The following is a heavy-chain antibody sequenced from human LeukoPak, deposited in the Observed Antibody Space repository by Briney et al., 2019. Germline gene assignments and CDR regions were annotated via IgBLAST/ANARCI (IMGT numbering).Heavy chain of an antibody. CDR2: ISSSSTYI. J-gene: IGHJ6*03. D-gene: IGHD3-10*01. V-gene: IGHV3-21*06. Sequence: PGGSLRLSCAASGVTFSSYSINWVRQAPGKGLEWVSSISSSSTYIYYADSVKGRFTISRDNAKSSLYLQMNSLRAEDTAVYYCARDHRYGSFSDYYYSYMDVWGKGTTVTVSS. CDR1: GVTFSSYS. CDR3: ARDHRYGSFSDYYYSYMDV.